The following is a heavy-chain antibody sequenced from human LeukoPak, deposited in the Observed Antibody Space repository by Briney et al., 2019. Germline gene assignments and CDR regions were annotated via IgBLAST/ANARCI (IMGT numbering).Heavy chain of an antibody. D-gene: IGHD6-13*01. CDR2: IDPSDSYI. CDR1: GYSFTSYW. Sequence: GESLKISCKGSGYSFTSYWISWVRQMPGKGLEWMGRIDPSDSYINYSPSFQGHVTISADKSISSAYLQWSSLKASDTAMYYCARYWGSTWTFDYWGQGTLVTVSS. V-gene: IGHV5-10-1*01. CDR3: ARYWGSTWTFDY. J-gene: IGHJ4*02.